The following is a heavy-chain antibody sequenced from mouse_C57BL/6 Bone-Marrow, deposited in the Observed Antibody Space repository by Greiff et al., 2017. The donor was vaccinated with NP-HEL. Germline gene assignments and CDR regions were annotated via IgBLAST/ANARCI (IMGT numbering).Heavy chain of an antibody. CDR2: IRNKANGYTP. J-gene: IGHJ4*01. Sequence: EVQGVESGGGLVQPGGSLSLSCAASGFTFTDYYMSWVRQPPGKALEWLGFIRNKANGYTPEYSASVTGRFTISRDNSQSILYLQMNALRAEDSATYYCARSIYYDYADDPFYAMDYWGQGTSVTVSS. V-gene: IGHV7-3*01. D-gene: IGHD2-4*01. CDR1: GFTFTDYY. CDR3: ARSIYYDYADDPFYAMDY.